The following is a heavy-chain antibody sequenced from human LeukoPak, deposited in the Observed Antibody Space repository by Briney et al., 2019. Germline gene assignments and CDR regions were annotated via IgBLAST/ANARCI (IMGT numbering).Heavy chain of an antibody. Sequence: GESLKISCRGSGYTFTVYWIAWVRQMPGKGLAWMGIIYPGDSDTKYSPSFQGQVTISADKSINTAYLQWSSLKASDTAIYYCAKYFGSGSYYLDYWGQGTLVTVSS. J-gene: IGHJ4*02. D-gene: IGHD3-10*01. CDR2: IYPGDSDT. CDR1: GYTFTVYW. CDR3: AKYFGSGSYYLDY. V-gene: IGHV5-51*01.